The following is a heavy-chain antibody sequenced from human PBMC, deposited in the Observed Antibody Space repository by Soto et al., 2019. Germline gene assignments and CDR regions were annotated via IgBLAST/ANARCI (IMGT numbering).Heavy chain of an antibody. CDR2: INIDGSST. CDR3: ARFRVPI. Sequence: GGSLRLSCAASGFTVSSYWMHWVRQAPGEGLVWVSRINIDGSSTNYADSVKGRFTISRDNAKNTLYLQMNSLRAEDTAIYYCARFRVPIWGQGTMVTVSS. CDR1: GFTVSSYW. D-gene: IGHD3-3*01. J-gene: IGHJ3*02. V-gene: IGHV3-74*01.